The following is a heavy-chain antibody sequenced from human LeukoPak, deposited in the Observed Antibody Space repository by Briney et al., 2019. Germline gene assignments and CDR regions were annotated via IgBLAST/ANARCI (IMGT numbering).Heavy chain of an antibody. V-gene: IGHV5-51*01. D-gene: IGHD6-13*01. CDR1: GYRFTSYW. CDR2: IYPGDSDT. CDR3: ARLSRHTQSSSWSSYYFDY. Sequence: PGESLKISCKGSGYRFTSYWIGWVRQMPGKGLEWMGIIYPGDSDTRYSPSFQGQVTISADKSISTAYLEWSSLKASDTAMYYCARLSRHTQSSSWSSYYFDYWGQGTLVTVSS. J-gene: IGHJ4*02.